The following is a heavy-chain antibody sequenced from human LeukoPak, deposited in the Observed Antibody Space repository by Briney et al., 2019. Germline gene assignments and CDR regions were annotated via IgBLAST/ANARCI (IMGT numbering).Heavy chain of an antibody. Sequence: GGSLTHSCAASGFTFSNAWMSWVRQAPGKGRHWVGRIKSKTDGGTTHYAATVKGRFTNSRHDSKNTLYLQMNRLKTQHTAVYHCTTGASLLVYWGQGTLVTVSS. CDR1: GFTFSNAW. V-gene: IGHV3-15*01. CDR3: TTGASLLVY. CDR2: IKSKTDGGTT. J-gene: IGHJ4*02.